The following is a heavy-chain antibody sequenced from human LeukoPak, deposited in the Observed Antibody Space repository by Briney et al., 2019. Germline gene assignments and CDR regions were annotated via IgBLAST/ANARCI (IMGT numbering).Heavy chain of an antibody. CDR1: GFTFSDYY. CDR3: ARASLGLAPFDY. J-gene: IGHJ4*02. Sequence: GGSLRLSCAASGFTFSDYYMSWIRQAPGKGPEWVSYISSSSSYTNYADSVKGRFTISRDNAKNSLYLQMNSLRAEDTAVYYCARASLGLAPFDYWGQGTLVTVSS. V-gene: IGHV3-11*06. CDR2: ISSSSSYT.